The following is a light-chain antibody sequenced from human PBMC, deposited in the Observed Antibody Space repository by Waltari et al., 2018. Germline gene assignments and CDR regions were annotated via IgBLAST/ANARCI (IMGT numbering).Light chain of an antibody. CDR3: NSFTSTTTWV. CDR2: DVD. Sequence: QSALTQPASVSGSPGQSITISCTGTSSDVGGHHTFSWYQQHPGQVPKLLIYDVDKWPSGVSHRFSASKSGNTASLTISGLQAEDEADYYCNSFTSTTTWVFGGGTRVTVL. J-gene: IGLJ3*02. V-gene: IGLV2-14*03. CDR1: SSDVGGHHT.